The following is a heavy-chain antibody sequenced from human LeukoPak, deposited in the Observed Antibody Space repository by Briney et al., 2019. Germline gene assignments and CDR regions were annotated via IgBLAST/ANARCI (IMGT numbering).Heavy chain of an antibody. J-gene: IGHJ5*02. D-gene: IGHD2-21*02. V-gene: IGHV1-69*13. CDR3: ATDRDDLNWFDP. Sequence: SVKVSCKASGGTFSSYAISWVRQAPGQGLEWMGGIIPIFGTANYAQKFQGRVTITADESTSTAYMELSSLRSEDTAVYYCATDRDDLNWFDPWGQGTLVTVSS. CDR2: IIPIFGTA. CDR1: GGTFSSYA.